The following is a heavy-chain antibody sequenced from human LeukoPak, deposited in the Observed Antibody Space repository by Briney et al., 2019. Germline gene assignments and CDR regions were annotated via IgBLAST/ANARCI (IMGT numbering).Heavy chain of an antibody. J-gene: IGHJ4*02. CDR1: GYTFTGYY. V-gene: IGHV1-2*02. D-gene: IGHD2-21*01. Sequence: ASVKVSCKASGYTFTGYYMHWVRQAPGQGLEWMGWINPNSGGTNYAQKFQGRVTMTRDTSISTAYMELSRLRSDDTAVYYCARASPPRRIPSRYYFDYWGQGTLVTVSS. CDR2: INPNSGGT. CDR3: ARASPPRRIPSRYYFDY.